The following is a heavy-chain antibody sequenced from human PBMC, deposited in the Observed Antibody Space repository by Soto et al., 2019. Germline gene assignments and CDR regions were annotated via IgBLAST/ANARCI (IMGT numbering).Heavy chain of an antibody. CDR2: IYYSGST. J-gene: IGHJ4*02. V-gene: IGHV4-59*01. CDR1: GGSISSYY. Sequence: SETLSLTCTVSGGSISSYYWSWIRQPPGKGLEWIGYIYYSGSTNYNPSLKSRVTISVDTSKNQFSLKLSSVTAADTAVYYCAREGFGEFILALWGQGTLVTVSS. CDR3: AREGFGEFILAL. D-gene: IGHD3-10*01.